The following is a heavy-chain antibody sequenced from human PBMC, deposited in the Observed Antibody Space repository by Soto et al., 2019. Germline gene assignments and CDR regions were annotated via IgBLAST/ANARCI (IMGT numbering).Heavy chain of an antibody. J-gene: IGHJ6*03. Sequence: EVQLLESGGGLVQPGGSLRLSCAASGFAFSSYALTWVRQAPGKGLEWVSAISGSGDSTYYADSVMGRFTVSRDNSRNSLCLQMNNLRVEDTAQYYCAKIQDGSAYFYYFMDVWGKGTTVTVSS. CDR2: ISGSGDST. CDR1: GFAFSSYA. D-gene: IGHD3-10*01. CDR3: AKIQDGSAYFYYFMDV. V-gene: IGHV3-23*01.